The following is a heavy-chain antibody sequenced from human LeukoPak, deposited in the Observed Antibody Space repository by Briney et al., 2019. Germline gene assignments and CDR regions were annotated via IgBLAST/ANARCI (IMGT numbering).Heavy chain of an antibody. CDR3: ARGWVETSSWEEYFDY. CDR2: IIPIFGTA. CDR1: GGTFSSYA. J-gene: IGHJ4*02. D-gene: IGHD6-13*01. Sequence: SVKVSCKASGGTFSSYAISWVRQAPGQGLEWMGEIIPIFGTANYAQKFQGRVTITADESTSTAYMELSSLRSEDTAVYYCARGWVETSSWEEYFDYWGQGTLVTVSS. V-gene: IGHV1-69*01.